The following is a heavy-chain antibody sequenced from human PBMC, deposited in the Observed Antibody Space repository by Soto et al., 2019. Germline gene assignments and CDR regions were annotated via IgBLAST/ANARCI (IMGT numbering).Heavy chain of an antibody. Sequence: GASVKVSCKASGYTFTSYGISWVRPAPGQGLEWMGWISAYNGNTNYAQKLQGRVTMTTDTSTSTAYMELRSLRSDDTAVYYCARWGDIVVVPAATEYYYYGMDVWGQGTTVTVSS. CDR2: ISAYNGNT. V-gene: IGHV1-18*04. D-gene: IGHD2-2*01. J-gene: IGHJ6*02. CDR3: ARWGDIVVVPAATEYYYYGMDV. CDR1: GYTFTSYG.